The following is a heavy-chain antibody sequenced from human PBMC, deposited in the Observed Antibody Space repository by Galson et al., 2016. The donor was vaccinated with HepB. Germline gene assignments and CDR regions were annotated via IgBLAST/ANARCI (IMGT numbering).Heavy chain of an antibody. CDR3: ARDSGYNHFDY. D-gene: IGHD1-1*01. Sequence: SLRLSCAASGFIFSDNYMTWIRQAPGKGLEWLAVIWYDGSQKYYIDSVKGRFTISRDNSKNMLYLEMNNLRDEDTAVYYCARDSGYNHFDYWGQGTLVTVSS. CDR2: IWYDGSQK. V-gene: IGHV3-33*08. CDR1: GFIFSDNY. J-gene: IGHJ4*02.